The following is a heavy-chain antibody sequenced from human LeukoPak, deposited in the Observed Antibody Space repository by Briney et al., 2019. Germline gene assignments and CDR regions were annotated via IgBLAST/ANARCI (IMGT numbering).Heavy chain of an antibody. V-gene: IGHV4-59*12. D-gene: IGHD3-22*01. J-gene: IGHJ4*02. CDR3: ARGHYDSSGYYFDY. CDR2: IYYSGST. CDR1: GGSISSYY. Sequence: SETLSLTCTVSGGSISSYYWSWIRQPPGKGLEWIGYIYYSGSTNYNPSLKSRVTISVDTSKNQFSLKLSSVTAADTAVYYCARGHYDSSGYYFDYWGQGTLVTVSS.